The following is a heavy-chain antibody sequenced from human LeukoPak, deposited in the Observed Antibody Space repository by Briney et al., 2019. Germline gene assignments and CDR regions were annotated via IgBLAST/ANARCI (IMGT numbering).Heavy chain of an antibody. J-gene: IGHJ4*02. D-gene: IGHD7-27*01. CDR3: ARGPPNWGFDF. Sequence: ASVKVSCKASGYTFTTYDINWVRQATGQGPEWMGWVNPNSGNTGFAQKFQGRVTMTRNTSLSTAYMELSSLRSEDTAVYYCARGPPNWGFDFWGQGALVTVSS. CDR2: VNPNSGNT. V-gene: IGHV1-8*01. CDR1: GYTFTTYD.